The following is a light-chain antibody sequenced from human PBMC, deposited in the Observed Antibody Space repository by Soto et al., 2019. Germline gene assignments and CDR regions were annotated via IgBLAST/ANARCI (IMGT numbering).Light chain of an antibody. J-gene: IGKJ1*01. V-gene: IGKV1D-16*01. CDR2: DAS. CDR1: QGLSSW. CDR3: QQYSSYST. Sequence: DIQMTQPPSALSASVGDRVTITCRSSQGLSSWLAWYQQKPEEAPKSLIYDASRLESGVPSRFRGGGFGTDFTLTISSLQPDDFATYYCQQYSSYSTFGTGTKVDIK.